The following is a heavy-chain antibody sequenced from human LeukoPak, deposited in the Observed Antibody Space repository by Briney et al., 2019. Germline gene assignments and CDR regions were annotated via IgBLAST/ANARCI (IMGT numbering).Heavy chain of an antibody. CDR2: IYYSGNT. D-gene: IGHD6-13*01. Sequence: SETLSLTCTVSGGSIRSSDYYWGWIRQPPGKGLEWIGSIYYSGNTDYNPSLKSRVTISVDTSKNQFSLKLSSVTAADTAVYYCASSRYSTYYYYIDVRGKGSTVTVSS. J-gene: IGHJ6*03. CDR1: GGSIRSSDYY. V-gene: IGHV4-39*07. CDR3: ASSRYSTYYYYIDV.